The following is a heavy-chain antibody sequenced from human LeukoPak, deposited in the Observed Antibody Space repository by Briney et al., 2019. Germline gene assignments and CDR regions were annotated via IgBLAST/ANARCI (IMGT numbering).Heavy chain of an antibody. J-gene: IGHJ4*02. Sequence: GGSLRLSCAASGFTFSSYEMNWVRQAPGKGLEWVSYISTSGRTIYYADSVKGRFTISRDNAQNSLYLQMNSLRAEDTAVYYCARGLSVYARTLYYFDSWGQGTLVTVSS. D-gene: IGHD2-8*01. CDR1: GFTFSSYE. V-gene: IGHV3-48*03. CDR3: ARGLSVYARTLYYFDS. CDR2: ISTSGRTI.